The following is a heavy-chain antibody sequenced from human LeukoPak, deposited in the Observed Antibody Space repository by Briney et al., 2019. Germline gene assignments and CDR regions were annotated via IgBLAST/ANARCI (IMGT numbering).Heavy chain of an antibody. V-gene: IGHV1-46*01. J-gene: IGHJ6*02. CDR2: INPTGGHS. D-gene: IGHD3-16*01. Sequence: ASVKVSCKASGYSFTSYYMHRVRQAPGQGLEWMGIINPTGGHSSYAQKFQGRLTMTRDPSTSTVYMELSSLRSEDTAEYFCARGMSELYYYCMDVWGQGTAVTVSS. CDR1: GYSFTSYY. CDR3: ARGMSELYYYCMDV.